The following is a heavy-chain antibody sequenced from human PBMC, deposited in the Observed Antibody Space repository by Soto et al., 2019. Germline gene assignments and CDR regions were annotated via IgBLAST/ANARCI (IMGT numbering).Heavy chain of an antibody. CDR1: GFTFSSYF. CDR3: ARVLDSSGYYYVPWFDP. D-gene: IGHD3-22*01. CDR2: IWYDGSNK. Sequence: GGSLTLSWAASGFTFSSYFMHWVRPAPGKGLEWVAVIWYDGSNKYYADSVKGRFTISRDNSKNTLYLQMNSLRAEDTAVYYCARVLDSSGYYYVPWFDPWGQGTLVTVSS. V-gene: IGHV3-33*01. J-gene: IGHJ5*02.